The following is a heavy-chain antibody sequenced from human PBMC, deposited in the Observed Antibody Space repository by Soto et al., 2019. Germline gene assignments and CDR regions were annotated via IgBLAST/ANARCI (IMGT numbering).Heavy chain of an antibody. CDR3: TRGVGATYYYYGMDV. V-gene: IGHV3-49*03. CDR1: GFTFGDYA. CDR2: IRGKAYGGTT. J-gene: IGHJ6*02. Sequence: LRLSCTASGFTFGDYAMSWFRQAPGKGLEWVGFIRGKAYGGTTEYAASVKGRFTISRDDSKSIAYLQMNSLKTEDTAVYYCTRGVGATYYYYGMDVWGQGTTVTVSS. D-gene: IGHD1-26*01.